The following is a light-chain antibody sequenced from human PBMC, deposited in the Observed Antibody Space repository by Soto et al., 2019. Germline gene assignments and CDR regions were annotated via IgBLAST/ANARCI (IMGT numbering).Light chain of an antibody. Sequence: QSVLTQPASVSGSPGQSITISCTGTSSDVGGYNYVSWYQQHPGKAPKLMIYDVSNRPSGVSNRFSGSNSGNTASLTISGLQDEDEADYYCSSYTSSSTPYVFGTGTKVTVL. CDR3: SSYTSSSTPYV. CDR2: DVS. V-gene: IGLV2-14*01. J-gene: IGLJ1*01. CDR1: SSDVGGYNY.